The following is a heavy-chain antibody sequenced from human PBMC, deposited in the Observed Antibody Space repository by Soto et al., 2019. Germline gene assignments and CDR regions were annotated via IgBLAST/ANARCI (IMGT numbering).Heavy chain of an antibody. J-gene: IGHJ6*02. CDR2: ISGSGGST. D-gene: IGHD6-6*01. V-gene: IGHV3-23*01. CDR1: GFTFSSYA. Sequence: HPGGSLRLSCAASGFTFSSYAMSWVRQDPGKGLEWVSAISGSGGSTYYADSVKGRFTISRDNSKNTLYLQMNSLRAEDTAVYYCAKVRGRSSSPYYYYGMDVWGQGITGTVSS. CDR3: AKVRGRSSSPYYYYGMDV.